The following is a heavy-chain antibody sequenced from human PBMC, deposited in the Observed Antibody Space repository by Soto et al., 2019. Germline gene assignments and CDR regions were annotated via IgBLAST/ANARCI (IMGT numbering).Heavy chain of an antibody. CDR2: INPEGSAE. D-gene: IGHD2-8*02. V-gene: IGHV3-7*02. Sequence: QLVESGGALVQPGGSLRLSCAASGFTFSSSWMAWVRQAPGKGLEWVANINPEGSAEYYVDSVKGRFTSSRDNAKNSLYLQMNSLRLEDTALYYCARHGVWCFDFWGQGTLLSISS. J-gene: IGHJ4*02. CDR1: GFTFSSSW. CDR3: ARHGVWCFDF.